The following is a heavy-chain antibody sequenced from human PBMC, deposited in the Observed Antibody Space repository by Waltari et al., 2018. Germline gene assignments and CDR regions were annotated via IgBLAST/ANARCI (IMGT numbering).Heavy chain of an antibody. J-gene: IGHJ6*02. Sequence: EVQLLESGGGLVQPGGSLRLSCAASGFTFSSYAMSWVRQAPGKGLEWVSAISGSGGSTYYADSVKGRFTISRDNSKNTLYLQMNSLRAEDTAVYYCATGRFLEWIGGMDVWGQGTTVTVSS. CDR1: GFTFSSYA. V-gene: IGHV3-23*01. CDR3: ATGRFLEWIGGMDV. CDR2: ISGSGGST. D-gene: IGHD3-3*01.